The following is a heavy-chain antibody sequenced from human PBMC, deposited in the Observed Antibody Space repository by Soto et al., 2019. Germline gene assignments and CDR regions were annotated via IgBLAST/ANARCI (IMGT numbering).Heavy chain of an antibody. CDR1: GFTFSSYA. J-gene: IGHJ4*02. CDR2: ISYDGSNK. Sequence: GGSLRLSCAASGFTFSSYAMHWVRQAPGKGLEWVAVISYDGSNKYYADSVKGRFTISRDNSKNTLYLQMNSLRAEDTAVYYCAGIAAAGYFDYWGQGTLVTVSS. D-gene: IGHD6-13*01. CDR3: AGIAAAGYFDY. V-gene: IGHV3-30-3*01.